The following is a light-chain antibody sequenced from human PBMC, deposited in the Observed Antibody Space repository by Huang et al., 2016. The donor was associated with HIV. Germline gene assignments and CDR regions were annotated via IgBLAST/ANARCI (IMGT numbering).Light chain of an antibody. J-gene: IGKJ1*01. CDR1: QSISIN. CDR3: QQYNNWPLWT. Sequence: EMVMTQSPATLSVSPGERVTLSCRASQSISINLAWDQQKTGQAPRPLMYGASTRATGIPARFSGSGSGTEFTLTISSLQSEDFAVYYCQQYNNWPLWTFGQGTRVEIK. V-gene: IGKV3-15*01. CDR2: GAS.